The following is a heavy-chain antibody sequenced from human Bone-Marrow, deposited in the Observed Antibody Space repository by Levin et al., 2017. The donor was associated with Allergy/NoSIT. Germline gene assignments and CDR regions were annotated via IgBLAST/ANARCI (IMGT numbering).Heavy chain of an antibody. CDR1: GFIFADYA. Sequence: GESLKISCRISGFIFADYAMNWVRQAPGRGLEWVSSLDGSSGKTHYADSVKGRFNISREYSQNTLFLQMNSLRVEDTARYYGAIAGTTVMLDYSYLDVWGEGTAVTVSS. D-gene: IGHD4-17*01. V-gene: IGHV3-23*01. CDR3: AIAGTTVMLDYSYLDV. CDR2: LDGSSGKT. J-gene: IGHJ6*03.